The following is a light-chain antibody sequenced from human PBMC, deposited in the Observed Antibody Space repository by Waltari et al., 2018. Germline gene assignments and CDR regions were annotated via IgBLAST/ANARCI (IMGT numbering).Light chain of an antibody. CDR2: GND. J-gene: IGLJ1*01. CDR1: SSNIGTNT. CDR3: AAWDDTLNGHFV. V-gene: IGLV1-44*01. Sequence: QSVLTQPPSASGTPGQTVTISCSGSSSNIGTNTVNWYQQLPGTAPKVVIYGNDQRPSGVPDRFSGSNSGTSASLAISGFQSEDEADYYCAAWDDTLNGHFVFGTGTKVTVL.